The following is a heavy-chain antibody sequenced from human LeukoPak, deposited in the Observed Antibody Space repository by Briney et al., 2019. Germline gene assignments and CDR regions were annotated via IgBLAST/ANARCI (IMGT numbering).Heavy chain of an antibody. Sequence: SETLSLTCIVSGGSISSSSYYWGWIRQPPGKGLEWIGSIYYSGSTYYNLSLRSRVTMSVDTSKNQFSLKLSSVTAADTAVYYCARHDRIIASPAVWGQGTLVTVSS. V-gene: IGHV4-39*01. J-gene: IGHJ4*02. CDR1: GGSISSSSYY. D-gene: IGHD6-13*01. CDR3: ARHDRIIASPAV. CDR2: IYYSGST.